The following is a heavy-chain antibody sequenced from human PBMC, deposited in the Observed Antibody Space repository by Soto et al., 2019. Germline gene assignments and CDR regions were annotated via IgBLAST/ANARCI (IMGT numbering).Heavy chain of an antibody. J-gene: IGHJ3*02. CDR2: ISSSSSTI. CDR1: GFTFSSYS. Sequence: GGSLRLSCAASGFTFSSYSMNWVRQAPGKGLEWVSYISSSSSTIYYADSVKGRVTMTKDTSTSTVYMELRSLRSEDTAVYFCARDRAHGFDIWGQGTMVTVSS. V-gene: IGHV3-48*01. CDR3: ARDRAHGFDI.